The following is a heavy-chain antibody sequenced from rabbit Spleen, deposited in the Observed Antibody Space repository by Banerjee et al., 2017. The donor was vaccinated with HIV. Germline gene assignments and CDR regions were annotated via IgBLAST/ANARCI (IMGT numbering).Heavy chain of an antibody. V-gene: IGHV1S40*01. CDR3: ARDTGSSFSTYGMDL. J-gene: IGHJ6*01. D-gene: IGHD8-1*01. CDR2: IYTRNAGT. Sequence: QSLEESGGDLVKPGASLTLTCTASGIDFNGKYWICWVRQAPGKGLEWIGCIYTRNAGTYYASWAKGRFTISKTSSTTVTLQMTSLTAADTATYFCARDTGSSFSTYGMDLWGQGTLVTVS. CDR1: GIDFNGKYW.